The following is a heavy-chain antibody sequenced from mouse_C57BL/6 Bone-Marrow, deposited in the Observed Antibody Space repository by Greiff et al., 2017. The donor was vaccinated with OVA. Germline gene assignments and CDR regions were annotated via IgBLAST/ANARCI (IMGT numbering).Heavy chain of an antibody. J-gene: IGHJ2*01. CDR3: ARDYCDY. Sequence: EVKLQESGPELVKPGASVKIPCKASGYTFTDYNMVWVKVSQRKSLEWIGDINPNNGGTIYNQKFKGKATLTVDKSSSTGYLELRRLTYEDTAVYDCARDYCDYWGQGTTLTVSS. V-gene: IGHV1-18*01. CDR2: INPNNGGT. CDR1: GYTFTDYN.